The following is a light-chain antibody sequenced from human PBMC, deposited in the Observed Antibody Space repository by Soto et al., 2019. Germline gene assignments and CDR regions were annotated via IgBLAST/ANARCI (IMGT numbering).Light chain of an antibody. J-gene: IGLJ7*01. V-gene: IGLV1-47*01. Sequence: QSVLAQPPSASGTPGQRVTISCSGGNSNIGSNYVYWYQHLPGAAPKLLIYRNRQRPSGVPDRFSGSKSGTSASLAIGGLRSGDEADYYCATWDDTLSAWVFGGGTQLTVL. CDR1: NSNIGSNY. CDR2: RNR. CDR3: ATWDDTLSAWV.